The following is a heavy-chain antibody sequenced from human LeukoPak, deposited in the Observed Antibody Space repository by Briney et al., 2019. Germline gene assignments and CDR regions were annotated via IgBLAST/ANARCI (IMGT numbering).Heavy chain of an antibody. Sequence: ASVKVSCKASGYTFTGYYMHWVRQAPGQGLEWMGWINPNSGGTNYAQKFQGRVTMTRDTSISTAYMELRSLRSDDTAVYYCARELTAFNFGVVIKGYLDAFDIWGQGTMVTVSS. CDR3: ARELTAFNFGVVIKGYLDAFDI. D-gene: IGHD3-3*01. CDR1: GYTFTGYY. CDR2: INPNSGGT. V-gene: IGHV1-2*02. J-gene: IGHJ3*02.